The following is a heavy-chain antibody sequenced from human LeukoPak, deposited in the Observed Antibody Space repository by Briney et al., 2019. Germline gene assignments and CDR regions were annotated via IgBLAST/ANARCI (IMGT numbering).Heavy chain of an antibody. V-gene: IGHV4-38-2*02. Sequence: PSETLSLTCTVSGYSISSGYYWGWIRQPPGKGLEWIGSIHHSASTYYNPSLKSRVTISVDTSKNQFSLKLSSVTAADTAVYSCAGGAVVPARFFDVWGRGALVTVSS. CDR2: IHHSAST. D-gene: IGHD2-2*01. J-gene: IGHJ2*01. CDR3: AGGAVVPARFFDV. CDR1: GYSISSGYY.